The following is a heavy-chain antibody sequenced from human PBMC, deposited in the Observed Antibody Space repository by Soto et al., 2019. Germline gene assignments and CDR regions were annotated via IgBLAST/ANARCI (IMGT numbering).Heavy chain of an antibody. Sequence: GGSLRLSCTASGFTFSDSWMSWVRQAPGKGLEWVDNIKQDGSEKYYVDSVKGRFTISRDNAKNSLYLQMNSLRAEDTAVYFSARDGAARTKAHYYYYYYGMDVWGQGTAVTVSS. CDR2: IKQDGSEK. CDR3: ARDGAARTKAHYYYYYYGMDV. V-gene: IGHV3-7*03. CDR1: GFTFSDSW. J-gene: IGHJ6*02. D-gene: IGHD6-6*01.